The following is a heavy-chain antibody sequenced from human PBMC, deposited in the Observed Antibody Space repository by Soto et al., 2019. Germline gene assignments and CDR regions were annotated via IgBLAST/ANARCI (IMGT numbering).Heavy chain of an antibody. V-gene: IGHV3-21*01. Sequence: GGSLRLSCAASGFTFSSYSMNWVRQAPGKGLEWVSSISSSSSYIYYADSVKGRFTISRDNAKNSLYLQMNSLRAEDTAVYYCARDQDCSSTSCYEDYYYGMDVWGQGTTVTVSS. CDR3: ARDQDCSSTSCYEDYYYGMDV. D-gene: IGHD2-2*01. J-gene: IGHJ6*02. CDR1: GFTFSSYS. CDR2: ISSSSSYI.